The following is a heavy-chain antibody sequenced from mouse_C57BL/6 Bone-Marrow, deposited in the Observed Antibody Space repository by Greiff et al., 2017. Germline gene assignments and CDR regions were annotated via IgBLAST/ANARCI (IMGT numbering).Heavy chain of an antibody. Sequence: QVQLQQPGAELVKPGASVKLSCKASGYTFTSYWMQWVKQRPGQGLEWIGEIDPSDSYTNYNQKFKGKATLTVDTSSSTAYMQLSSLKSEDSAVYYCARGGVITRDWGQGTLVTVSA. D-gene: IGHD1-1*01. CDR3: ARGGVITRD. J-gene: IGHJ3*01. CDR2: IDPSDSYT. CDR1: GYTFTSYW. V-gene: IGHV1-50*01.